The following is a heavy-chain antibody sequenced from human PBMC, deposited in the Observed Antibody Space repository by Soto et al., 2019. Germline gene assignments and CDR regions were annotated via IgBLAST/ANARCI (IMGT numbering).Heavy chain of an antibody. CDR2: ISGDGSST. V-gene: IGHV3-74*01. D-gene: IGHD5-18*01. CDR3: ATSVAHRYGFGDP. CDR1: GFTFSTYW. J-gene: IGHJ5*02. Sequence: EVQLVESGGGLVQPGGSLRLSCAASGFTFSTYWMHWVRQAPGKGLVWVSRISGDGSSTSYADSVKGRFTISRDNAKDTLYLHLNSLRAEDTAVYYCATSVAHRYGFGDPWGQGTLVTVSS.